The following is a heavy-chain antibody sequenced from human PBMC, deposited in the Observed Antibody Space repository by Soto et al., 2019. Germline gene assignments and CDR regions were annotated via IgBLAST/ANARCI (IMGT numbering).Heavy chain of an antibody. CDR2: IYHSGST. CDR1: GGSISSGGYS. V-gene: IGHV4-30-2*01. Sequence: QLQLQESGSGLVKPSQTLSLTCAVSGGSISSGGYSWSWIRQPPGKGLEWIGYIYHSGSTYYNPTLKRRVTISVDCSKNQISLKLSSVTAADTAVYYCARGGGGDSYGIDVWGQGTTVTVSS. CDR3: ARGGGGDSYGIDV. D-gene: IGHD3-10*01. J-gene: IGHJ6*02.